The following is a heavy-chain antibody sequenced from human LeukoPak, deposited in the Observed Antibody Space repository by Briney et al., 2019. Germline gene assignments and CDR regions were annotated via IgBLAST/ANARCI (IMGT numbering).Heavy chain of an antibody. CDR3: ARADEVLLWFGDLDY. V-gene: IGHV1-2*06. J-gene: IGHJ4*02. D-gene: IGHD3-10*01. CDR2: INPNSGGT. CDR1: GYTFTGYY. Sequence: ASVKVSCKASGYTFTGYYTHWVRQAPGQGLEWMGRINPNSGGTNYAQKFQGRVTMTRDTSISTAYMELSRLRSDDTAVYYCARADEVLLWFGDLDYWGQGTLVTVSS.